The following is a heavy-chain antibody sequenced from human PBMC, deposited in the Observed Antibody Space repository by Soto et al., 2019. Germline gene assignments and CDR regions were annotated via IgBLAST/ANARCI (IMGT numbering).Heavy chain of an antibody. D-gene: IGHD1-26*01. V-gene: IGHV3-73*01. CDR1: GFTFSCST. Sequence: PGGSLRLSCATSGFTFSCSTIHWVRQASGKGLEWVGRTRSKTYSYATAYAASVKGRFTISRDDSQSTAYLQMNSLKTEDTAVYYCARDYTGSYFWGQGTLVTVS. J-gene: IGHJ4*02. CDR3: ARDYTGSYF. CDR2: TRSKTYSYAT.